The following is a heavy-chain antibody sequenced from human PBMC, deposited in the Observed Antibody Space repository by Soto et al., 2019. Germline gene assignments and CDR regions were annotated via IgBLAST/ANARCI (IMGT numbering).Heavy chain of an antibody. CDR3: ARGSYGNRHYYHAMDV. J-gene: IGHJ6*02. D-gene: IGHD4-4*01. Sequence: VQLVESGGGVVQPGRSLRLSCAASGFTLSPYAMFWVRQAPGKGLEYVAVISYDGSDKYYADSVKGRFTISRDNSKNTLYLQMNSLRAEDTGIYYCARGSYGNRHYYHAMDVWGQGTTVTVSS. CDR2: ISYDGSDK. V-gene: IGHV3-30-3*01. CDR1: GFTLSPYA.